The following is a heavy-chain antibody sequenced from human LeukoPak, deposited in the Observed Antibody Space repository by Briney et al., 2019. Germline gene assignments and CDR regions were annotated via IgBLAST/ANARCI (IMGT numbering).Heavy chain of an antibody. J-gene: IGHJ4*02. CDR2: IRYDGSNK. CDR3: AKAGTGTTGRGVYYFDY. V-gene: IGHV3-30*02. CDR1: GFTFSSYG. Sequence: HSGGSLRLSCAASGFTFSSYGMHWVRQAPGKGLEWVAFIRYDGSNKYYADSVKGRFTISRDNSKNTLYLQMNSLRAEDTAVNYCAKAGTGTTGRGVYYFDYWGQGTLVTVSS. D-gene: IGHD1-7*01.